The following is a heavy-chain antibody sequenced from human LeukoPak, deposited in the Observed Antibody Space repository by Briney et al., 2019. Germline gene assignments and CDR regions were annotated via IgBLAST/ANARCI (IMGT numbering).Heavy chain of an antibody. CDR1: GGSISSGDYY. CDR2: IYYSGST. D-gene: IGHD3-3*01. V-gene: IGHV4-30-4*08. Sequence: SETLSLTCTVSGGSISSGDYYWSWIRQPPGKGLEWIGYIYYSGSTYYNPSLKSRVTISVDTSKNQFSLKLSSVTAADTAVYYCARDPSITIFGVGPWGQGTLVTVSS. CDR3: ARDPSITIFGVGP. J-gene: IGHJ5*02.